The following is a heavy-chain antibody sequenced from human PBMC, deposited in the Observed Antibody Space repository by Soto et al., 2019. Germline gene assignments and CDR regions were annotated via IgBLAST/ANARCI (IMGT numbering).Heavy chain of an antibody. Sequence: GASVKVSCKASGYTFTSYGISWVRQAPGQGLEWMGWISAYNGNTNYAQRLQGRVTMTTDTSTSTAYMELRSLRSDDTAVYYCARDDPPWLQYGCLDPWGQGTLVTVSS. J-gene: IGHJ5*02. D-gene: IGHD4-4*01. CDR3: ARDDPPWLQYGCLDP. CDR1: GYTFTSYG. V-gene: IGHV1-18*04. CDR2: ISAYNGNT.